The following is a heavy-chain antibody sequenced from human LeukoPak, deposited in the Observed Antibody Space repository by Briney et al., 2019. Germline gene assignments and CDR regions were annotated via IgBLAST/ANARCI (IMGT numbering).Heavy chain of an antibody. D-gene: IGHD3-22*01. CDR3: AKGLSYYDSSGFNWGPHAFDI. CDR2: ISGSAGST. Sequence: GGSLRLSCAASGFTISSYAMSWVRQAPGKGLEWVSAISGSAGSTYYADSVKGRFTISRDNSKNTLYLQMNSLRAEDTAVYYCAKGLSYYDSSGFNWGPHAFDIWGQGTMVTVSS. V-gene: IGHV3-23*01. CDR1: GFTISSYA. J-gene: IGHJ3*02.